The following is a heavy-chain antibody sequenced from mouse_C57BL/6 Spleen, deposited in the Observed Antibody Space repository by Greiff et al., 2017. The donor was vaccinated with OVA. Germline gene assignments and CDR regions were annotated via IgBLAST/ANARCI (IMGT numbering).Heavy chain of an antibody. V-gene: IGHV1-82*01. CDR1: GYAFSSSW. CDR2: IYPGDGDT. J-gene: IGHJ3*01. Sequence: VQLQQSGPELVKPGASVKISCKASGYAFSSSWMNWVKQRPGKGLEWIGRIYPGDGDTNYNGKFKGKATLTADKSSSTAYMQISSLTSEDSAVYFCARSGVYDGYDDAYWGQGTLVTVSA. CDR3: ARSGVYDGYDDAY. D-gene: IGHD2-3*01.